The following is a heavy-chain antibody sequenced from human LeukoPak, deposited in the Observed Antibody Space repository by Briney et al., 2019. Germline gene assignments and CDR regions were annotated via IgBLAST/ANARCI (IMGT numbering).Heavy chain of an antibody. CDR2: IIPIFGTA. CDR1: GGTFSSYA. D-gene: IGHD1-26*01. J-gene: IGHJ4*02. Sequence: ASVKVSCKASGGTFSSYAISWVRQAPGQGLEWMGRIIPIFGTANYAQKFRGRVTITTDESTSTAYMELSSLRSEDTAVYYCAIKTVRGSYGILDYWGQGTLVTVSS. V-gene: IGHV1-69*05. CDR3: AIKTVRGSYGILDY.